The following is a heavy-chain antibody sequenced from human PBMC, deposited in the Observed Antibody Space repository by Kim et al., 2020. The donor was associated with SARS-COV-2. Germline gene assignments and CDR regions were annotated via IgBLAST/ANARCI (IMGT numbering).Heavy chain of an antibody. V-gene: IGHV3-21*01. Sequence: GGSLRLSCAASGFTFSSYSMNWVRQAPGKGLEWVSSISSSSSYIYYADSVKGRFTISRDNAKNSLYLQMNSLRAEDTDVYYCARAPIGYCSGGSCSRPDYWGQGTLVTVSS. CDR3: ARAPIGYCSGGSCSRPDY. D-gene: IGHD2-15*01. CDR1: GFTFSSYS. J-gene: IGHJ4*02. CDR2: ISSSSSYI.